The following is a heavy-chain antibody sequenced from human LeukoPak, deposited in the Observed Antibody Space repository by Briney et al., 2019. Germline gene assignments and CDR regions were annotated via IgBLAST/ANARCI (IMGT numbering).Heavy chain of an antibody. Sequence: GASVTVSCKASGYTFTNYGISWVRQAPGQGLEWMGWISAYNGNTNYAQKLQGRVTMTTDTSTSTAYMELRSLRSDDTAVYYCARDSTRGYSYGIDYWGQGTLVTVSS. D-gene: IGHD5-18*01. CDR3: ARDSTRGYSYGIDY. CDR2: ISAYNGNT. V-gene: IGHV1-18*01. CDR1: GYTFTNYG. J-gene: IGHJ4*02.